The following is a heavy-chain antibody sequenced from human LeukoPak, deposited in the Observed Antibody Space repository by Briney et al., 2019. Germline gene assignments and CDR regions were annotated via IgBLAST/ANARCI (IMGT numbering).Heavy chain of an antibody. J-gene: IGHJ4*02. V-gene: IGHV3-23*01. CDR2: IGGSGSRT. D-gene: IGHD6-19*01. CDR1: GFTFSNYA. Sequence: GASLRLSCAASGFTFSNYAMSWVRQAPGKGLEWVSAIGGSGSRTYYADPVRGRFTISRDNSKNTLYLQMNSLRAEDTALYYCAKGKGLAVAGTAGFDYWGQGTLVTVSS. CDR3: AKGKGLAVAGTAGFDY.